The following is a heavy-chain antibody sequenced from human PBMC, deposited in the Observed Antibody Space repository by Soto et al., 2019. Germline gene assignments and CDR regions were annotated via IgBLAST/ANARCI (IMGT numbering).Heavy chain of an antibody. CDR2: IYYSGST. D-gene: IGHD4-17*01. CDR3: ARTDYGGNRAHNWFDP. J-gene: IGHJ5*02. CDR1: GGSISSYY. V-gene: IGHV4-59*12. Sequence: SETLSLTCTVSGGSISSYYWSWIRQPPGKGLEWIGYIYYSGSTNYNPSLKSRVTISVDTSKNQFSLKLSSVTAADTAVYYCARTDYGGNRAHNWFDPWGQGTLVTVSS.